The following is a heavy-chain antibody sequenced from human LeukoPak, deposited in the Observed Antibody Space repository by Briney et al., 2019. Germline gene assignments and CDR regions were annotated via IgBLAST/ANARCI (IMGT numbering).Heavy chain of an antibody. D-gene: IGHD2-8*01. V-gene: IGHV4-4*07. CDR2: IYTSGST. CDR3: ARDKAKTIVLMVYALWYYYYMDV. J-gene: IGHJ6*03. CDR1: GGSISSYY. Sequence: SETLSLTCTVSGGSISSYYWSWIRQPAGKGLEWIGRIYTSGSTNYNPSLKSRVTMSVDTSKNQFSLKLSSVTAADTAVYYCARDKAKTIVLMVYALWYYYYMDVWGKGTTVTVSS.